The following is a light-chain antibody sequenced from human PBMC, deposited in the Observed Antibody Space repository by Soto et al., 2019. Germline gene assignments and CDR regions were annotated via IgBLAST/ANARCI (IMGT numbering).Light chain of an antibody. J-gene: IGKJ1*01. Sequence: DVQMTQSPSSLSASVGDRVTIACRASQGINNYLVWYQQKPGKVPKLLIYGASTLQSGVPSRFSGSGYGTDFTLTISSLQPEDVATYYCQKYNGDQWTFGQGTKVDIK. CDR1: QGINNY. V-gene: IGKV1-27*01. CDR3: QKYNGDQWT. CDR2: GAS.